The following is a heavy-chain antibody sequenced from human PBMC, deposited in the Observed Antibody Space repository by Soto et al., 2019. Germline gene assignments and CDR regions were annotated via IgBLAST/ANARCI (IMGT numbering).Heavy chain of an antibody. J-gene: IGHJ6*02. CDR2: LSGRGGST. CDR3: AKQQGPGTPYYYAREG. Sequence: VQLLEAGGGLVQPGGSQRHSCAASGFTFSSYVMTWVRQAPGKGLEWVSTLSGRGGSTYYAASVKVRFTISRDNSKDTLYLEMNSLRGEDTAVYFCAKQQGPGTPYYYAREGWGQVTAVTVSS. D-gene: IGHD1-1*01. CDR1: GFTFSSYV. V-gene: IGHV3-23*01.